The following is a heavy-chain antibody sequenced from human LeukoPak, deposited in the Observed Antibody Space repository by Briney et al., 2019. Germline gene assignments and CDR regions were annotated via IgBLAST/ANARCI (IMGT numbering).Heavy chain of an antibody. J-gene: IGHJ4*02. Sequence: PGGSLRLSCAASGFTFDDYAMHWVRQAPGKGLEWVSGISWNSGSIGYADSVKGRFTISRDNAKNSLYLQMNSLRAEDTALYYCAKDPGPLLVRYYFDYWGQGTLVTVSS. CDR2: ISWNSGSI. CDR1: GFTFDDYA. V-gene: IGHV3-9*01. CDR3: AKDPGPLLVRYYFDY. D-gene: IGHD1-14*01.